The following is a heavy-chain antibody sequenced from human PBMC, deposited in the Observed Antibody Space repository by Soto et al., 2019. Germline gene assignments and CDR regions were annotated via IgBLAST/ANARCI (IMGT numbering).Heavy chain of an antibody. J-gene: IGHJ4*02. D-gene: IGHD3-22*01. V-gene: IGHV1-69*13. CDR1: GCTFSSYA. CDR3: WYYYDSSGYSPLTRYYFDY. CDR2: IIPIFGTA. Sequence: SVQVSCKASGCTFSSYAISWVRQAPGQGLEWMGGIIPIFGTANYAQKFQGRVTITADESTSTAYMELSSMRSQDKAVYYCWYYYDSSGYSPLTRYYFDYWGQGTLVTVSS.